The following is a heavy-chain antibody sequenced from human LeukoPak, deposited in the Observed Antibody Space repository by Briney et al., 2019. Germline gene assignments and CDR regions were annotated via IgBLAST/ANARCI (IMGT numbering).Heavy chain of an antibody. D-gene: IGHD1-26*01. V-gene: IGHV3-66*01. CDR3: ARDGLVGATLYYFDY. Sequence: PGGSLRLSCAASGFTFSSNYMSWVRQAPGKGLEWVSVIYSGGSTYYADSVKGRFTISRDNSKNSLYLQMNSLRAEDTAVYYCARDGLVGATLYYFDYWGQGTLVTVSS. CDR2: IYSGGST. CDR1: GFTFSSNY. J-gene: IGHJ4*02.